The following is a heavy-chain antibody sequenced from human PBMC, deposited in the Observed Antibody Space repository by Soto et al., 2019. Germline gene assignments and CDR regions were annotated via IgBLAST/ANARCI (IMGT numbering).Heavy chain of an antibody. Sequence: GGSLRLSCAASGFTFSSYSMNWVRQAPGKGLEWVSFISSSSSYKKYADSVKGRFTISRENAKSSLYLQMNSLRAEDTAVYYCARDGYYGSWSYYGRFDDWGKGTMVTVSS. CDR3: ARDGYYGSWSYYGRFDD. D-gene: IGHD3-10*01. CDR2: ISSSSSYK. V-gene: IGHV3-21*01. CDR1: GFTFSSYS. J-gene: IGHJ4*01.